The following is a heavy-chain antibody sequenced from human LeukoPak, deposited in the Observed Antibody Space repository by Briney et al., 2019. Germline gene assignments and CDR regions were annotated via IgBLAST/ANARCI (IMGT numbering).Heavy chain of an antibody. D-gene: IGHD3-3*01. Sequence: ASVKVSCKASGGTFSNYAIRWVRPAPGERLGWMGRIIPILGIANYTQKFQGRVTITADKSTSTAYMELSSLRSEDTAVYYCARVVSSYGHTYYYGMDVWGQGTTVTVSS. CDR3: ARVVSSYGHTYYYGMDV. J-gene: IGHJ6*02. V-gene: IGHV1-69*04. CDR2: IIPILGIA. CDR1: GGTFSNYA.